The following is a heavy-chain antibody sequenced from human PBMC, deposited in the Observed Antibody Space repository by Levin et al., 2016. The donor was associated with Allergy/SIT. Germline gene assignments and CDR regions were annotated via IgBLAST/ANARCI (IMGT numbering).Heavy chain of an antibody. V-gene: IGHV3-33*08. J-gene: IGHJ4*02. CDR2: IWYDGSNE. Sequence: GGSLRLSCAASGFTFDDYTMHWVRQRPGKGLEWVAVIWYDGSNENYADSVKGRFTISRDNSKNTLFLQMDSLRAEDTAVYYCVRGDPYCRGGTCYPTDYWGQGTLVTVSS. D-gene: IGHD2-15*01. CDR3: VRGDPYCRGGTCYPTDY. CDR1: GFTFDDYT.